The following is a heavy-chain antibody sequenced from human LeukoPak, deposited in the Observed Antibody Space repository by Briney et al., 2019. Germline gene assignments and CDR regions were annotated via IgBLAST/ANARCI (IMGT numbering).Heavy chain of an antibody. Sequence: PSQTLSLTCTVSGGSISSGGYYWSWIRQHPGKGLEWIGYIYYSGSTYYNPSLKSRVTISVDTSKNQFSLKLSSVTAADTAVYYCARIVVVISPELPDYWGQGTLVTVSS. CDR3: ARIVVVISPELPDY. D-gene: IGHD3-22*01. CDR1: GGSISSGGYY. CDR2: IYYSGST. J-gene: IGHJ4*02. V-gene: IGHV4-31*03.